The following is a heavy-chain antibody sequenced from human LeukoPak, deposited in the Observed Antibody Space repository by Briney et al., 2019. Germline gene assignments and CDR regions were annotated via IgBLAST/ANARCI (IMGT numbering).Heavy chain of an antibody. V-gene: IGHV3-74*01. Sequence: GGSLRLSCAASGFTFSSYAMSWVRQAPGKGLVWVSHVNSDGSATSYADSVKGRFTISRDNAKNTVYLHMNSLRVEDTAVYYCTSFYETNWGQGTLVTVSS. CDR3: TSFYETN. CDR1: GFTFSSYA. CDR2: VNSDGSAT. J-gene: IGHJ4*02. D-gene: IGHD2/OR15-2a*01.